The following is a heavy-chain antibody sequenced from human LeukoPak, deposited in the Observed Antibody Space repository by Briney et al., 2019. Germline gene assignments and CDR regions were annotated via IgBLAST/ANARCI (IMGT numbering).Heavy chain of an antibody. J-gene: IGHJ5*02. CDR1: GYTFTSYG. D-gene: IGHD3-10*01. Sequence: ASVKVSCKASGYTFTSYGISWVRQAPGQGLEWMGWISAYNGNTNYAQKLQGRVTMTTDTSTSTAYMELRSLRSDDTAVYYCARGRYMVRGVIMIWFDPWGQGTPVTVSS. CDR2: ISAYNGNT. V-gene: IGHV1-18*01. CDR3: ARGRYMVRGVIMIWFDP.